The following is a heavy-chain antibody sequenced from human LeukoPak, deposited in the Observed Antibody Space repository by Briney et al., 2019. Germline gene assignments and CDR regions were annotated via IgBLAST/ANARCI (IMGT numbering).Heavy chain of an antibody. Sequence: GGSLRLSCAASGFTFSSYGMSWVRQAPGKGLEWVSGISGNGGSTYYADSVKGRFTISRDNSKNTLDLQMNSLRVEDTAVYYCAKAAFYYDTSGYYLTDYWGQGTLVTVSS. D-gene: IGHD3-22*01. CDR1: GFTFSSYG. V-gene: IGHV3-23*01. CDR3: AKAAFYYDTSGYYLTDY. J-gene: IGHJ4*02. CDR2: ISGNGGST.